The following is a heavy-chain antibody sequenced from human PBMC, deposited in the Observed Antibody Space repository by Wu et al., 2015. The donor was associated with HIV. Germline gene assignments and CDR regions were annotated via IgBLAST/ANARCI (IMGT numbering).Heavy chain of an antibody. V-gene: IGHV1-2*02. CDR3: ARVAYRGARGTFDP. CDR2: INPNNGIT. CDR1: GYNFIDYY. D-gene: IGHD3-16*01. J-gene: IGHJ5*01. Sequence: QVRLVQSGPQVRAPGASVVISCSCSGYNFIDYYVHWLRQAPGQGLEWMGSINPNNGITQYARHFYGRVTMSRDLTNMTLFLDLSRLQSGDTATYFCARVAYRGARGTFDPWGQGTLVIVSS.